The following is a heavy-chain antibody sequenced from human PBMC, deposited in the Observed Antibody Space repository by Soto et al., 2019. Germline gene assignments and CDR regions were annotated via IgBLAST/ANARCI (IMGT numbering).Heavy chain of an antibody. CDR1: GYTFTGYY. Sequence: GASVKVSCKASGYTFTGYYMHWVRQAPGQGLERMGWINPNSGGTNYAQKFQGWVTMTRDTSISTAYMELSRLRSDDTAVYYCAREIVVPAANNYYGMDVWGQGTTVTVSS. CDR2: INPNSGGT. CDR3: AREIVVPAANNYYGMDV. J-gene: IGHJ6*02. D-gene: IGHD2-2*01. V-gene: IGHV1-2*04.